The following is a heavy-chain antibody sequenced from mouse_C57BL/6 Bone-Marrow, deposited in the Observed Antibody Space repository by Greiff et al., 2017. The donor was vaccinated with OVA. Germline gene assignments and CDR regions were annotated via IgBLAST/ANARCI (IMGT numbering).Heavy chain of an antibody. D-gene: IGHD2-4*01. J-gene: IGHJ4*01. Sequence: EVQLQESGPELVKPGASVKISCKASGYTFTDYYMNWVKQSHGKSLEWIGDINPNNGGTSYNQKFKGKATLTVDKSSSTAYMELRSLTSEDYAVYYCARENDFHAMDYWGQGTSVTVSS. CDR2: INPNNGGT. CDR1: GYTFTDYY. CDR3: ARENDFHAMDY. V-gene: IGHV1-26*01.